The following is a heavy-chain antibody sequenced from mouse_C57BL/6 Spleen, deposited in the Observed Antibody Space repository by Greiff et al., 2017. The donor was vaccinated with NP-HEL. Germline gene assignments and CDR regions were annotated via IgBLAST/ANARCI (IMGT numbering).Heavy chain of an antibody. V-gene: IGHV1-26*01. CDR2: INPNNGGT. CDR3: ARWEDYYYGSS. CDR1: GYTFTDYY. D-gene: IGHD1-1*01. Sequence: EVQLQQSGPELVKPGASVKISCKASGYTFTDYYMNWVKQSHGKSLEWIGDINPNNGGTSYNQKFKGKATLTVDKSSSTAYMELRSLTSEDSAVYYCARWEDYYYGSSWGQGTLVTVSA. J-gene: IGHJ3*01.